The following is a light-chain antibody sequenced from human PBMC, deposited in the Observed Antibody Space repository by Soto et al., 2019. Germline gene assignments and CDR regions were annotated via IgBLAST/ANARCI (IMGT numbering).Light chain of an antibody. CDR3: QQSYSTPWT. J-gene: IGKJ1*01. V-gene: IGKV1-39*01. CDR2: ASS. CDR1: QSIATY. Sequence: DIQMAQSPSSLSASVGDRVTITCRASQSIATYLSWYQYKPGKAPKLLIFASSNLLSGVPSRFSGSGSGTDFTLTITSLQHEHFATYYCQQSYSTPWTFGQGTKVDIK.